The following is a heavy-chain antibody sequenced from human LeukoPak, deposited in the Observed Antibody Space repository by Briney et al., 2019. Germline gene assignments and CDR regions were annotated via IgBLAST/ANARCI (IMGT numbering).Heavy chain of an antibody. Sequence: PGGSLRLSCAASGFTFSSYAMHWVRQAPGKGLEWVAVISYDGSNKYYADSVKGRFTISRDNSKNTLYLQMNSLRAEDTAVYYCAKEKTDVLRFLEWSYFDYWGQGTLVTVSS. CDR2: ISYDGSNK. V-gene: IGHV3-30-3*01. J-gene: IGHJ4*02. D-gene: IGHD3-3*01. CDR3: AKEKTDVLRFLEWSYFDY. CDR1: GFTFSSYA.